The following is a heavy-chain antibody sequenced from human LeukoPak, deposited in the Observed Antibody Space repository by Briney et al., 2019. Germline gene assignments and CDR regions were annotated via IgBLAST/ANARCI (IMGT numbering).Heavy chain of an antibody. V-gene: IGHV3-30*04. Sequence: GGSLRLSCAASGFNFTPYTIHWVRQAPGKGLEWVTVISSDGSTKHYADSVKGRFTISRDNSKNKLYLQMNSLRADDTAIYFCTRGSDNYDSSGYFYDLGDYWGQGTLVTVSS. D-gene: IGHD3-22*01. CDR3: TRGSDNYDSSGYFYDLGDY. J-gene: IGHJ4*02. CDR1: GFNFTPYT. CDR2: ISSDGSTK.